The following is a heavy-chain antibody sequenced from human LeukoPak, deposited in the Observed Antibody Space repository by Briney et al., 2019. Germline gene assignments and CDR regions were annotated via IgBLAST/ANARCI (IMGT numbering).Heavy chain of an antibody. CDR2: INSDGSST. CDR1: GFTFSSYW. Sequence: GGSLRLSCAASGFTFSSYWMHWVRHAPGKGLVWVSRINSDGSSTSYADSVKGRFTISRDNAKNTLYLQMNSLRAEDTAVYYCARLGVSSASYYFDYWGQGTLVTVSS. V-gene: IGHV3-74*01. CDR3: ARLGVSSASYYFDY. D-gene: IGHD5/OR15-5a*01. J-gene: IGHJ4*02.